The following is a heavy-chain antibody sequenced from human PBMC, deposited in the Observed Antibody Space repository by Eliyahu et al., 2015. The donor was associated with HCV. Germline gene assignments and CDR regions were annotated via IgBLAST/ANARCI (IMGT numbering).Heavy chain of an antibody. CDR1: GFTFIXYS. V-gene: IGHV3-21*01. D-gene: IGHD3-22*01. J-gene: IGHJ4*02. Sequence: EVQLVXSGGGLVKPGGSLXLSCAXSGFTFIXYSMNWVRQAPGKGLEWVSSISSSSSYIYYADSVKGRFTISRDNAKNSLYLQMNSLRAEDTAVYYCAVTPYYYDSSGWNVWGQGTLVTVSS. CDR3: AVTPYYYDSSGWNV. CDR2: ISSSSSYI.